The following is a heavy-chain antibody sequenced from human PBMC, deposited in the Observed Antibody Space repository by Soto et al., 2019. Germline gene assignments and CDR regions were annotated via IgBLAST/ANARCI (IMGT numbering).Heavy chain of an antibody. CDR2: IYYSGST. J-gene: IGHJ6*02. CDR3: ARGVLLWFGELYYAMDV. V-gene: IGHV4-30-4*01. Sequence: PSETLSLTCTVSGGSISSGDYYWSWIRQPPGKGLEWIGYIYYSGSTYYNPSLKSRVTISVDTSKNQFSLKLSSVTAADTAVYYCARGVLLWFGELYYAMDVWGQGTPVTVS. D-gene: IGHD3-10*01. CDR1: GGSISSGDYY.